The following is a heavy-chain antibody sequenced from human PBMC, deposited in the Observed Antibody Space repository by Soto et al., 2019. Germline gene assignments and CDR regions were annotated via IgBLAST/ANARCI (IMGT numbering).Heavy chain of an antibody. J-gene: IGHJ4*02. Sequence: ASGKVSCKTSGYTFTGHYIHWVRQAPGQGPEWMGEIGPNSGDTRYAQRFQGRVTMTRDTSITTVYMELANLSPDDTAVYYCGRGRSGQLVVFYWGQGTLVTVSS. CDR2: IGPNSGDT. V-gene: IGHV1-2*02. CDR3: GRGRSGQLVVFY. CDR1: GYTFTGHY. D-gene: IGHD1-26*01.